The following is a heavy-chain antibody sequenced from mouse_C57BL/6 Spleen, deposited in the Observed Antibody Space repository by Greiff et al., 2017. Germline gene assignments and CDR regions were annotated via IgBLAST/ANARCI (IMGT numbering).Heavy chain of an antibody. Sequence: VQLQQSGGGLVKPGGSLKLSCAASGFTFSDYGMHWVRQAPEKGLEWVAYISSGSSTIYYADTVKGRFTISRDNAKNTLFLQMTSLRSEDTAMYYCARMVTTSHAMDYWGQGTSVTVSS. CDR3: ARMVTTSHAMDY. V-gene: IGHV5-17*01. D-gene: IGHD2-2*01. J-gene: IGHJ4*01. CDR1: GFTFSDYG. CDR2: ISSGSSTI.